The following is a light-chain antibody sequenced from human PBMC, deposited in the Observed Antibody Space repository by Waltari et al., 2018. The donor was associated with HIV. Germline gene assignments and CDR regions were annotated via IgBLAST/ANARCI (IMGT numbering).Light chain of an antibody. CDR2: DDS. Sequence: SYVLTQPPSVSVAPGQTARLTCSGNNIGSKGVHWYQHTPGHTPVLVVHDDSDRPSGIPDQFSGSKSGSTATLSISGAEVGDEADYYCQVWESRIEHMVFGGGTKLTVL. CDR3: QVWESRIEHMV. J-gene: IGLJ2*01. V-gene: IGLV3-21*02. CDR1: NIGSKG.